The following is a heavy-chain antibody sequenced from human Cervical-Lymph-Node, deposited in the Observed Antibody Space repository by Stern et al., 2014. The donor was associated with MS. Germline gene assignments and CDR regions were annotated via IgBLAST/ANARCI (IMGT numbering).Heavy chain of an antibody. CDR1: GYTFTSYY. D-gene: IGHD2-15*01. CDR3: AREKRDCSGGSCYSRDDY. V-gene: IGHV1-46*03. Sequence: QDQLVQSGAEVKKPGASVKVSCKASGYTFTSYYMHWVRQAPGQGLEWMGIINPSGGTTNHAQKFQGRVTMTRDTSTSTVYMELSSLRSEDTAVYYCAREKRDCSGGSCYSRDDYWGQGTLGTVSS. J-gene: IGHJ4*02. CDR2: INPSGGTT.